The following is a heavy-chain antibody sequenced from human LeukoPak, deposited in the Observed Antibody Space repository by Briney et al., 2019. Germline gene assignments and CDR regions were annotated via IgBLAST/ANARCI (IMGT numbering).Heavy chain of an antibody. D-gene: IGHD5-12*01. V-gene: IGHV1-69*04. CDR3: ARHTYSGYDYNWFDP. CDR2: IIPIVGIA. J-gene: IGHJ5*02. Sequence: GASVKVSRKPSGGTFSSYAISRGRQAPGQGLEWMGRIIPIVGIANYAPKFQGRVTITADKSTSTAYMELSSLRSEDTAVYYCARHTYSGYDYNWFDPWGQGTLVTVSS. CDR1: GGTFSSYA.